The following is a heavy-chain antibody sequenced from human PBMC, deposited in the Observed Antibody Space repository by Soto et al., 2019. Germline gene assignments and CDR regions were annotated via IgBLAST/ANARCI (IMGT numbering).Heavy chain of an antibody. CDR1: GFTFDDYV. D-gene: IGHD1-20*01. CDR3: AKAVTGKFDY. CDR2: ISWNSGSI. V-gene: IGHV3-9*01. Sequence: EVQLVESGGGLVQPGRSLRLSCAASGFTFDDYVMHWVRQAPGKGLEWVSGISWNSGSIGYADSVKGRFTISRDNAKNSLYLQMNSLRAEDTALYYCAKAVTGKFDYWGQGTLVTVSS. J-gene: IGHJ4*02.